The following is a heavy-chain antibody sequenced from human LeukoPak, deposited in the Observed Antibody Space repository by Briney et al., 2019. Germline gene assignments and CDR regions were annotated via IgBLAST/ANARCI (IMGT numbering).Heavy chain of an antibody. CDR3: AKDADYYGSGSPGYYYYYMDV. J-gene: IGHJ6*03. Sequence: GGSLRLSCAASGFTFSSYGMHWVRQAPGKGLEWVAFIRHDGSNKYYADSVKGRFTISRDNSKNTLYLQMNSLRAEDTAVYYCAKDADYYGSGSPGYYYYYMDVWGKGTTVTVSS. CDR2: IRHDGSNK. V-gene: IGHV3-30*02. D-gene: IGHD3-10*01. CDR1: GFTFSSYG.